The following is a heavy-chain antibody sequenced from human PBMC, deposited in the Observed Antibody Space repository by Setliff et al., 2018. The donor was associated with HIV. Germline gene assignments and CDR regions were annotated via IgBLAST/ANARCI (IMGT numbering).Heavy chain of an antibody. CDR2: INPSGGTT. J-gene: IGHJ1*01. D-gene: IGHD3-22*01. CDR1: GYSFTSYY. Sequence: ASVKVSCKASGYSFTSYYVHWVRQAPGQGLEWMGIINPSGGTTSYAQKFQGRVTMTRDTSTSTVYMELSSLRSEDTAVYYCARDWEARADYYDTSGQAKYFQHWGQGTLVTVSS. CDR3: ARDWEARADYYDTSGQAKYFQH. V-gene: IGHV1-46*01.